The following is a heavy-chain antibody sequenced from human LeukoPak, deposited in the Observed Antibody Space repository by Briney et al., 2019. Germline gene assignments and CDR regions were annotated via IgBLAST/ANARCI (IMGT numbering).Heavy chain of an antibody. J-gene: IGHJ3*02. CDR1: GGSISSGIYY. CDR2: IYTSGST. D-gene: IGHD3-22*01. V-gene: IGHV4-61*02. Sequence: PSETLSLTCSVSGGSISSGIYYWSWIRQPAGKGLEWIGRIYTSGSTNYNPSLKSRVTISIDTSKNQFSLNLKSVTAADTAVYYCARGKGRSYYDSSGYNAFDIWGQGTMVTVSS. CDR3: ARGKGRSYYDSSGYNAFDI.